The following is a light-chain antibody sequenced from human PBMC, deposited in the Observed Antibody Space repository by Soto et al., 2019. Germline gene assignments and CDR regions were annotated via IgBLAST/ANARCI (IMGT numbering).Light chain of an antibody. V-gene: IGKV3-20*01. CDR2: GAS. Sequence: EIVLTQSPATLSLSPGERATLSCRASQSINRYSAWYQQKPGQAPRLLIYGASTRATGIPDRFSGSGSGTDFSLTIRGLKPEDFAVYYCQQYRMSPNTFGQGTRLEIK. J-gene: IGKJ5*01. CDR3: QQYRMSPNT. CDR1: QSINRY.